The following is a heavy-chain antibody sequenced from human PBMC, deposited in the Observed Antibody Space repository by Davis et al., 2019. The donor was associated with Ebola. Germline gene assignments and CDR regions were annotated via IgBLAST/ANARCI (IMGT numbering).Heavy chain of an antibody. D-gene: IGHD2-21*01. CDR2: INHSGST. Sequence: SETLSLTCAVYGGSFSGYYWSWIRQPPGKGLEWIGEINHSGSTNYNPSLKRRVTISVDTSKNQFSLKLSSVTAADTAVYYCARGYSGWFDPWGQGTVVTGSS. CDR3: ARGYSGWFDP. CDR1: GGSFSGYY. V-gene: IGHV4-34*01. J-gene: IGHJ5*02.